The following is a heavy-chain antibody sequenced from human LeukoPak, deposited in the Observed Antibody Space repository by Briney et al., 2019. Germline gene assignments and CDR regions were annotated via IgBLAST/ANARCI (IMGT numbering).Heavy chain of an antibody. D-gene: IGHD2-15*01. J-gene: IGHJ4*02. CDR1: GYTFTNYG. CDR2: ISAYNGNT. Sequence: ASVKVSCKASGYTFTNYGISWVRQAPGQGLEWMGWISAYNGNTNYAQKLQGRVTMTTDTSTSTAYMELRSLTSDDTAVYYCARXGAYXXXXSCLDYWGQGTLVTVSS. V-gene: IGHV1-18*01. CDR3: ARXGAYXXXXSCLDY.